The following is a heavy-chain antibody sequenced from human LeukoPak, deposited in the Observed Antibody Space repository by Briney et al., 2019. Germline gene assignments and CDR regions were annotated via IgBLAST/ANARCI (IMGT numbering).Heavy chain of an antibody. CDR2: ISWNSGNI. CDR3: AKAVGGNDAFDL. CDR1: GFTFDDFV. V-gene: IGHV3-9*01. Sequence: GGSLRLSCAASGFTFDDFVMHWVRQAPGKGLEWVSGISWNSGNIGYADSMKGRFTTSRDNAKNSLYLQMNSLRTEDTALYYCAKAVGGNDAFDLWGQGTMVTVSS. J-gene: IGHJ3*01. D-gene: IGHD2-2*01.